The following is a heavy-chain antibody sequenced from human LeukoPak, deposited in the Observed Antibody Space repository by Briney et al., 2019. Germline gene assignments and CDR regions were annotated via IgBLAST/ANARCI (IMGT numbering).Heavy chain of an antibody. CDR3: WREWTYSSGWSASGS. CDR2: ISYEGNK. Sequence: PGKSLRLSCAAPGFTFSDYVIYWVRHAPGKGLEWLGVISYEGNKYYADSLKGRFTISRDNSKMTLYLQMNSLRTEDTAFNYRWREWTYSSGWSASGSWGQRTLVSVSS. J-gene: IGHJ4*02. D-gene: IGHD6-19*01. CDR1: GFTFSDYV. V-gene: IGHV3-30*04.